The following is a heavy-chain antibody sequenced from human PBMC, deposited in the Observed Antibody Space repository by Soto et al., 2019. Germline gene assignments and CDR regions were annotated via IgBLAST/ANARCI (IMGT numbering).Heavy chain of an antibody. CDR1: GYPFTRSG. J-gene: IGHJ6*02. Sequence: AWVKVSWKASGYPFTRSGSSGVRQARGEGLEGVGWIGADDGKRNCAQKLQGRVTMTTDTSTSTAYMELRSLRSDDTAVYYCASGHSGSGTYSPSPHHPPHGLDVWGQGTSPPVSS. D-gene: IGHD3-10*01. CDR3: ASGHSGSGTYSPSPHHPPHGLDV. V-gene: IGHV1-18*01. CDR2: IGADDGKR.